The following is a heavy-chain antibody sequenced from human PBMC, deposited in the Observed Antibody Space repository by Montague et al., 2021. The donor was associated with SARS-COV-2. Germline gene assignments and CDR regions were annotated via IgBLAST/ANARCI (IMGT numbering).Heavy chain of an antibody. D-gene: IGHD2-15*01. CDR3: AKDRGWRADFDS. V-gene: IGHV3-23*03. CDR1: SSSFSSYA. J-gene: IGHJ4*02. Sequence: SLRLSCAASSSSFSSYAMTWVRQAPGKGLEWISIIYNGGSTTYYADSVKGRFPISRDDSKNTLYLQMNSLRAEDTAFYFCAKDRGWRADFDSWGQGTLVTVSS. CDR2: IYNGGSTT.